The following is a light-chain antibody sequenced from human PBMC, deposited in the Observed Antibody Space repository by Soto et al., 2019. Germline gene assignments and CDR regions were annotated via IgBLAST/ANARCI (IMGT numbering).Light chain of an antibody. Sequence: DIQMTQSPSILSASVGDGVTIACRASQSVTLWLTWYQQKPGKAPKLLLYKASTLESGVPSRFSGNGSETDFTLTISGLQPDDIGTYYCQQYNSYPYTFGQGTRLEIK. J-gene: IGKJ5*01. CDR2: KAS. CDR3: QQYNSYPYT. CDR1: QSVTLW. V-gene: IGKV1-5*03.